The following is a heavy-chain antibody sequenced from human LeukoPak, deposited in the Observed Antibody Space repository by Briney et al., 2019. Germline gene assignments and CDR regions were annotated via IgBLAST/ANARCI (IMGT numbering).Heavy chain of an antibody. V-gene: IGHV3-23*01. CDR2: ISGSGGST. D-gene: IGHD5-12*01. J-gene: IGHJ4*02. CDR3: ANGYSGYDQPFDY. Sequence: PGGSLRLSCAASGFTFSSYAMSWVRQAPAKGLEWVSAISGSGGSTYYADSVKGRFTISRDNSKNTLYLQMNSLRAEDTAVYYCANGYSGYDQPFDYWGQGTLVTVSS. CDR1: GFTFSSYA.